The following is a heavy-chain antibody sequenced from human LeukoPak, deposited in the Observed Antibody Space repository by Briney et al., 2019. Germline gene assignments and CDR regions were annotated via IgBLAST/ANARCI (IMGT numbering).Heavy chain of an antibody. V-gene: IGHV4-59*01. J-gene: IGHJ4*02. CDR1: GGSISSYY. CDR3: ARVPIAVAGNPDY. D-gene: IGHD6-13*01. Sequence: SQTLSLTCTVSGGSISSYYWSWIRQPPGKGLEWIGYIYYNGNTNYNPSLKSRVTISVDTSKRQFSLKLSSVIAADTAVYYCARVPIAVAGNPDYWGQGTLVTVSS. CDR2: IYYNGNT.